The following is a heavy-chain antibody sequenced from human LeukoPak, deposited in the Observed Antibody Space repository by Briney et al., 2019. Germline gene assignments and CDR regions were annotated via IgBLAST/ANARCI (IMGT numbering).Heavy chain of an antibody. V-gene: IGHV3-48*03. CDR2: ISSSGSTI. J-gene: IGHJ5*02. CDR3: ARDLSVLIVYGNWFDP. D-gene: IGHD2-8*01. CDR1: GFTFSSYE. Sequence: GGSLRLSCAASGFTFSSYEMNWVRQAPGKGLEWVSYISSSGSTIYYADSVKGRFTISRDNAKNSLYLQMNSLRAEDTAVYYCARDLSVLIVYGNWFDPWGQGTLVTVSS.